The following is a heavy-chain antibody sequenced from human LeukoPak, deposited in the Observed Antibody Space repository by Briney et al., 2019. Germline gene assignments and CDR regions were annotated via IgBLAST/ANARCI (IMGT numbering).Heavy chain of an antibody. CDR1: GGSFSGHY. D-gene: IGHD5-18*01. CDR2: INHSGST. V-gene: IGHV4-34*01. Sequence: SETLSLTCAVYGGSFSGHYWSWIRQPPGKGLEWIGEINHSGSTNYNPSLKSRVTISVDTSKNQFSLKLSSVTAADTAVYYCASRGLLGYSYGQRDYWGQGTLVTVSS. J-gene: IGHJ4*02. CDR3: ASRGLLGYSYGQRDY.